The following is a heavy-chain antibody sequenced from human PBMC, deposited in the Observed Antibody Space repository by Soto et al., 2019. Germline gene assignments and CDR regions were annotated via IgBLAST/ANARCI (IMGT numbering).Heavy chain of an antibody. CDR1: GYRFSSNY. V-gene: IGHV1-46*01. D-gene: IGHD2-2*01. CDR2: INPSGGST. CDR3: ASATTKFFTTMPKAYYGMDV. J-gene: IGHJ6*02. Sequence: GASVKVSCKASGYRFSSNYIHWVRQAPGQGLEWMGIINPSGGSTTYAQKFQGRVTMTRDTSTNTVYMELSSLRSEDSAVYYCASATTKFFTTMPKAYYGMDVWGPGTTVTVSS.